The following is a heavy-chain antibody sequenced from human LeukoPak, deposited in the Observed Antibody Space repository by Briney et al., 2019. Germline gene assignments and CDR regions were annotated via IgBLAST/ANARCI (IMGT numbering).Heavy chain of an antibody. CDR3: ARVPTALYYGFDY. Sequence: TGGSLRLSCAASGFTFSNYAMTWVRQAPGKGLEWISGISDSGDSTYYADSVKGRFTISRDNAKNSLCLQMNSLRAEDTAVYYCARVPTALYYGFDYWGQGTLVTVSS. J-gene: IGHJ4*02. V-gene: IGHV3-23*01. CDR1: GFTFSNYA. CDR2: ISDSGDST. D-gene: IGHD3-10*01.